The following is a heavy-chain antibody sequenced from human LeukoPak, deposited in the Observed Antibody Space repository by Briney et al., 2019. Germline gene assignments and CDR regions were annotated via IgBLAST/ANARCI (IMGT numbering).Heavy chain of an antibody. CDR1: GFTFSSYA. CDR3: TRLSYGPIDI. CDR2: ISGSGGST. Sequence: GGSLRLSCAASGFTFSSYAMSWVRQAPGKGLEWVSAISGSGGSTYYADSVKGRFTISRDNSKNTLYLQMNSLKTEDTAVYYCTRLSYGPIDIWGQGTMVTVSS. J-gene: IGHJ3*02. V-gene: IGHV3-23*01. D-gene: IGHD4-17*01.